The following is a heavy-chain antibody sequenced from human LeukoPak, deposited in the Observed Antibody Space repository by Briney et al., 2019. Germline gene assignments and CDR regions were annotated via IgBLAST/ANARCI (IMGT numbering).Heavy chain of an antibody. CDR2: IIPIFGTA. CDR3: AIVAGCSSTSCINWFDP. Sequence: SVKVSCKASGGTFSSYAISWVRQAPGQGLEWTGGIIPIFGTANYAQKFQGGVTITADESTSTAYMELSSLRSEDTAVYYCAIVAGCSSTSCINWFDPWGQGTLVTVSS. J-gene: IGHJ5*02. D-gene: IGHD2-2*01. V-gene: IGHV1-69*13. CDR1: GGTFSSYA.